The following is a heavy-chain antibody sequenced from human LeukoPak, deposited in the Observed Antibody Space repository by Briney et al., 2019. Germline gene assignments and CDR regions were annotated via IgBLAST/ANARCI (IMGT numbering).Heavy chain of an antibody. J-gene: IGHJ1*01. CDR3: ARRRYYDATGYLD. CDR1: GGSISSSSYY. Sequence: SETLSLTCTISGGSISSSSYYGDWIRQYPGKGLEWLGTIYYSGSTYYNASLKSRLFISVDTSNNQFSLRLSFVTAADTAVYYCARRRYYDATGYLDWGQGTLITVSS. D-gene: IGHD3-22*01. CDR2: IYYSGST. V-gene: IGHV4-39*01.